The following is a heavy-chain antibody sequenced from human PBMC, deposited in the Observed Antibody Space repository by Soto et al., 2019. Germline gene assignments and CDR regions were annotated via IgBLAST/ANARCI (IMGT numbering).Heavy chain of an antibody. CDR1: GFTLTSYA. CDR2: ITGGSGST. J-gene: IGHJ3*02. CDR3: XXXXXXXXXAXDI. V-gene: IGHV3-23*01. Sequence: EVQLLESGGGLVQPGGSLRLSCAASGFTLTSYAVSWVRQAPGKGLEWISTITGGSGSTYYADXVKGRFTIXRXNSKXXXXXXXXXXXXXXXXXXXXXXXXXXXXXAXDIWGQGTMVTVSS.